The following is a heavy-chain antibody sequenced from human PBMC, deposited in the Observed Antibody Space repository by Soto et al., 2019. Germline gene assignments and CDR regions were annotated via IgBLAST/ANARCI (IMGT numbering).Heavy chain of an antibody. J-gene: IGHJ6*02. D-gene: IGHD1-26*01. Sequence: GGSLRLSCAASGFTFSSYAMSWVRQAPGKGLEWVSAISGSGGSTYYADSVKGRFTISRDNSKNTLYLQMNSLRAEYRAVYYGAKREPRDYSYGMDVWGQGTTVTVSS. V-gene: IGHV3-23*01. CDR3: AKREPRDYSYGMDV. CDR2: ISGSGGST. CDR1: GFTFSSYA.